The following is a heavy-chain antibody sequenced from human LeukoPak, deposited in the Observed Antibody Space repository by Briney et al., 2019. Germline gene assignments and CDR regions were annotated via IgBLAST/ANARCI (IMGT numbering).Heavy chain of an antibody. D-gene: IGHD2-21*02. V-gene: IGHV1-2*02. CDR3: ARVGAYCGGDCYRGHWFDP. Sequence: GASVKVSCKASGYTFTGYYMHWVRQAPGQGLEWMGWINPNSGGTNYAQKFQGRVTMTRDTSISTAYMELSRLRSDDTVVYYCARVGAYCGGDCYRGHWFDPWGQGTLVTVSS. CDR2: INPNSGGT. J-gene: IGHJ5*02. CDR1: GYTFTGYY.